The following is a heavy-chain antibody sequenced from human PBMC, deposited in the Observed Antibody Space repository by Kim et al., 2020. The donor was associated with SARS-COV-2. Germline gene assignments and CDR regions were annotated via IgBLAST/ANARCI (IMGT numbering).Heavy chain of an antibody. CDR3: ANAAGRYYPVGFDY. Sequence: SETLSLTCTVSGAYITRSTYYWAWIRQIPGKGMEWIGSIYYNGKTYYSPSLKSRVTIFLDTSKNQFSLKMSAVTAADTSMYYCANAAGRYYPVGFDYWGQGIRVTVSS. D-gene: IGHD3-10*01. V-gene: IGHV4-39*01. CDR1: GAYITRSTYY. CDR2: IYYNGKT. J-gene: IGHJ4*02.